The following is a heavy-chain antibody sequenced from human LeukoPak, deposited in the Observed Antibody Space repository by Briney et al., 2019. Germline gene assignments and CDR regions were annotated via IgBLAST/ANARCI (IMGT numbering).Heavy chain of an antibody. J-gene: IGHJ4*02. CDR2: INPNSGRT. CDR1: GYTFIGYF. CDR3: ARGEMAGFDY. Sequence: VSVKVSCKASGYTFIGYFIHWVRQAPGQGLEWMGWINPNSGRTDYPQRFQGRVTMTRDTSITTAYMELSRLTSDDTAVYYCARGEMAGFDYWGQGTLVTVSS. V-gene: IGHV1-2*02. D-gene: IGHD5-24*01.